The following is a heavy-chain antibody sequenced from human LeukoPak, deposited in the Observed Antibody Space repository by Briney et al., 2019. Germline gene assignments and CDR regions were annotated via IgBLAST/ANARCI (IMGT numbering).Heavy chain of an antibody. D-gene: IGHD3-16*01. V-gene: IGHV4-31*11. CDR3: VRTRGY. CDR1: GGSMSSGGYY. CDR2: ISYNGST. J-gene: IGHJ4*02. Sequence: SQTLSLTCAVSGGSMSSGGYYWSWNRQLPGKGLEWVGYISYNGSTYFNPSLRSRVTISRDTCNNQLSLKLSSVTAVATAVYYCVRTRGYWGQGTLVTVSS.